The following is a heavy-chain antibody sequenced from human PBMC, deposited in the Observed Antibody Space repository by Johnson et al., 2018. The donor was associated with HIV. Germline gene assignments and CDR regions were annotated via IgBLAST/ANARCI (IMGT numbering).Heavy chain of an antibody. CDR1: GFTFDYHD. V-gene: IGHV3-66*01. CDR2: INSGGDT. D-gene: IGHD3-10*01. J-gene: IGHJ3*02. CDR3: ARSRGPMRKDAFDI. Sequence: VQLVESGGGVVQPGGSLRLSCAASGFTFDYHDMTWVRQVPGKGLEWVSVINSGGDTYYADSVKGRCTISRDNSKNTLYLQMNSLRAEDTAVYYCARSRGPMRKDAFDIWGQGTKVTVSS.